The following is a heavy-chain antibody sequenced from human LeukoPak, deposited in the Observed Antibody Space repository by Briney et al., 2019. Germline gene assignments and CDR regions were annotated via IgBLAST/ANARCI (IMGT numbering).Heavy chain of an antibody. D-gene: IGHD2-2*01. CDR2: IWYDGSDK. Sequence: PGRSLRLSCAASGFTFRNFGMHWVRQAPGKGLEWVAVIWYDGSDKYYADSVKGRFTISRDNSKNTLYLQMNSLSAEDTAVYFCARDSRSRYLDSWGQGTLVTVSS. CDR1: GFTFRNFG. V-gene: IGHV3-33*01. CDR3: ARDSRSRYLDS. J-gene: IGHJ4*02.